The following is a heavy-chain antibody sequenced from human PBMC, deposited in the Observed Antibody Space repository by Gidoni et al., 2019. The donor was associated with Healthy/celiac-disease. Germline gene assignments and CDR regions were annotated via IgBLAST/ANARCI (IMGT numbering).Heavy chain of an antibody. CDR2: ISGSGGST. J-gene: IGHJ5*02. D-gene: IGHD2-2*01. V-gene: IGHV3-23*01. Sequence: EVQLLESGGGLVQPGGSLRLSCAASGFTFSRSAMSWVRQGLGKGLEWVSAISGSGGSTYYADSVKGRFTISRDNSKNTLYLQMNSLRAEDTAVYYCAKVIVPAAPSPNWFDPWGQGTLVTVSS. CDR1: GFTFSRSA. CDR3: AKVIVPAAPSPNWFDP.